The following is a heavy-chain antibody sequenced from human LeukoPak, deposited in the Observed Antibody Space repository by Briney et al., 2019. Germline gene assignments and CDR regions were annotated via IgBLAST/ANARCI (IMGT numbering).Heavy chain of an antibody. Sequence: PSKTLSLTCAVHGASFSYDYWSWIRKSPGKALEWIGETNHSGSITYNPSLKSRVTISAEKSKSQFSLRLTSVTAAATAVYYCAKGVWAHRFDSWGQGTLVIVSS. CDR2: TNHSGSI. J-gene: IGHJ5*01. V-gene: IGHV4-34*01. CDR3: AKGVWAHRFDS. CDR1: GASFSYDY. D-gene: IGHD7-27*01.